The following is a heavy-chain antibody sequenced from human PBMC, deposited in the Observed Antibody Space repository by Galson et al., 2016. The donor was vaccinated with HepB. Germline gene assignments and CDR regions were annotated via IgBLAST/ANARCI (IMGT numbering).Heavy chain of an antibody. J-gene: IGHJ6*02. CDR2: ISSSSSDS. CDR3: AGGEIGTLPYYYFGMDV. CDR1: GFTFSTYS. Sequence: SLRLSCAASGFTFSTYSMTWVRQAPGKGLEWISYISSSSSDSFYADSVKGRFTISRDNAKNSLYLKMSSLTDDDTAVYYCAGGEIGTLPYYYFGMDVWGQGTTVTVSS. D-gene: IGHD1-1*01. V-gene: IGHV3-48*02.